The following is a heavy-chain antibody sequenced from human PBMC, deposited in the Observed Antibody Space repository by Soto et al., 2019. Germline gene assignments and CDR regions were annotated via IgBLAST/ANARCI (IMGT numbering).Heavy chain of an antibody. V-gene: IGHV5-10-1*01. D-gene: IGHD6-19*01. J-gene: IGHJ3*02. Sequence: GESLKISCKGSGYSFTSYWISWVRQMPGKGLEWMGRIDPSDSYTNYSPSFQGHVTISADKSISTAYLQWSSLKASDTAMYYCARLISSGWEDDAFDIWGQGTMVTVSS. CDR3: ARLISSGWEDDAFDI. CDR2: IDPSDSYT. CDR1: GYSFTSYW.